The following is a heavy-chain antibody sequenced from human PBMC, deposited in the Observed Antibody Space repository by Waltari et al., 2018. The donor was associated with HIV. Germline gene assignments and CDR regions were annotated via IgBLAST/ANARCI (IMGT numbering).Heavy chain of an antibody. CDR3: ARSPVVPAAIGYYGMDV. CDR2: IYYSGST. V-gene: IGHV4-39*01. CDR1: GGSISSSSYY. J-gene: IGHJ6*02. Sequence: QLQLQESGPGLVKPSETLSLTCTVSGGSISSSSYYWGWIRQPPGKGLEWIGSIYYSGSTYYNPALKSRVTISVDTSKNQFSLKLSSVTAADTAVYYCARSPVVPAAIGYYGMDVWGQGTTVTVSS. D-gene: IGHD2-2*02.